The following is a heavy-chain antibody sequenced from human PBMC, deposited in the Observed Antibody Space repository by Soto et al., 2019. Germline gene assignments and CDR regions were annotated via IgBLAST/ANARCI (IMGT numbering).Heavy chain of an antibody. CDR2: ISSTTNYI. Sequence: GGSLRLSCAASGFTFTRYSMNWVRQAPGKGLEWVSSISSTTNYIYYADSMKGRFTVSRDNAKNTLFLQMNSPRPEDTAVYYCAKDKGVFNWATSYFDYWGQGALVTVSS. CDR1: GFTFTRYS. D-gene: IGHD1-1*01. CDR3: AKDKGVFNWATSYFDY. V-gene: IGHV3-21*06. J-gene: IGHJ4*02.